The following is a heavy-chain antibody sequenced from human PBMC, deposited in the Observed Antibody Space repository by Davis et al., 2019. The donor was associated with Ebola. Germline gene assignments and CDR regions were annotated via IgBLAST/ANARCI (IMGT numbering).Heavy chain of an antibody. CDR3: ARVDYYDSSGYYGRWFDP. CDR2: IYYSGST. V-gene: IGHV4-61*08. Sequence: GSLRLSCTVSGGSINIGGYYWSWIRQRPGKGLEWIGYIYYSGSTNYNPSLKSRVTISVDTSKNQFSLKLSSVTAADTAVYYCARVDYYDSSGYYGRWFDPWGQGTLVTVSS. J-gene: IGHJ5*02. CDR1: GGSINIGGYY. D-gene: IGHD3-22*01.